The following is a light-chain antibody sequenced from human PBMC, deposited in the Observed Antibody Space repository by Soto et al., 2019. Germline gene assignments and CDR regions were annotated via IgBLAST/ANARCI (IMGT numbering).Light chain of an antibody. Sequence: QSALTQPASVSGSPGQSITISCTGNSSEVGGYNYVSWYQQHPGKAPKLMIYDVSKRPSGVSNRFSGSKSGNTASLTISGLQAEDEADYYCSSYISSSTLNVFGTGTKVTVL. CDR1: SSEVGGYNY. J-gene: IGLJ1*01. CDR3: SSYISSSTLNV. CDR2: DVS. V-gene: IGLV2-14*01.